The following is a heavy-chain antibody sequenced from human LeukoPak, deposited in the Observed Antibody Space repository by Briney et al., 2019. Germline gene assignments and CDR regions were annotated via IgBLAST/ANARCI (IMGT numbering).Heavy chain of an antibody. D-gene: IGHD4-23*01. J-gene: IGHJ4*02. CDR3: ARRLGNGGY. CDR2: ISYDGSNK. CDR1: GFTFSSYG. Sequence: QTGGSLRLSCAASGFTFSSYGMHWVRQAPGKGLEWVAVISYDGSNKYYADSVKGRFTISRDNSKNTLYLQMNSLRAEDTAVYYCARRLGNGGYWGQGTLVTVSS. V-gene: IGHV3-30*19.